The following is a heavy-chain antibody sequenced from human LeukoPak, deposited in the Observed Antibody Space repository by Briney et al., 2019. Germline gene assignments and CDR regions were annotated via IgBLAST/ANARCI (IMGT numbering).Heavy chain of an antibody. CDR1: GFTFSSYE. V-gene: IGHV3-48*03. Sequence: GGSLRLSCAASGFTFSSYEMNWVRQAPGKGLEWVSYISSSGSTIYYADSVKGRFTISRDNAKNSLYLQMNSLRAEDTAVYYCARLTRYCSGGSCSNPNWGRGTLVTVSS. D-gene: IGHD2-15*01. CDR2: ISSSGSTI. CDR3: ARLTRYCSGGSCSNPN. J-gene: IGHJ4*02.